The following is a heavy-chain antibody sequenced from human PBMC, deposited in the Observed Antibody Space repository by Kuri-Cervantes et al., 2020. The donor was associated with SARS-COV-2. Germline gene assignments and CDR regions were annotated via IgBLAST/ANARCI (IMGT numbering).Heavy chain of an antibody. Sequence: GESLKISCAASGFTFSSYAVSWVRQAPGKGLEWVSAISGSGGSTYYADSVKGRFTISRDNSKNTLYLQMNSLRAEDTAVYYCAKDLAHSGSYYNHWGFDYWGQGTLVTVSS. CDR2: ISGSGGST. CDR1: GFTFSSYA. CDR3: AKDLAHSGSYYNHWGFDY. D-gene: IGHD1-26*01. J-gene: IGHJ4*02. V-gene: IGHV3-23*01.